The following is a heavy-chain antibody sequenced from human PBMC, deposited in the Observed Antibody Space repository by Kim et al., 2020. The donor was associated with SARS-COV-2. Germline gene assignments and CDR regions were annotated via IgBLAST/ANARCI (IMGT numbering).Heavy chain of an antibody. J-gene: IGHJ4*01. CDR1: GFTFSSYA. D-gene: IGHD5-18*01. Sequence: GGSLRLSCAASGFTFSSYAMHWVRQAPGKGLEWVAVISYDGSNKYYADSVKGRFTISRDNSKNTLYLQMNSLRAEDTAVYYCASADFQGYSYGLGGYWG. CDR3: ASADFQGYSYGLGGY. CDR2: ISYDGSNK. V-gene: IGHV3-30*04.